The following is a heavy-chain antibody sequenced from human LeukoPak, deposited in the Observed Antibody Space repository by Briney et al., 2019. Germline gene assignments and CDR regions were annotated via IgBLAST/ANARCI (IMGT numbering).Heavy chain of an antibody. CDR3: ARDYYDSSGYYDY. D-gene: IGHD3-22*01. CDR1: GGSVSSGGYY. V-gene: IGHV4-61*08. CDR2: VYYSGNT. Sequence: SETLSLTCTVSGGSVSSGGYYWSWTRQPPGKGLGWIGYVYYSGNTNYNPSLKSRVTISVDTSKNQFSLKLSSVTAADTAVYYCARDYYDSSGYYDYWGQGALVTVSS. J-gene: IGHJ4*02.